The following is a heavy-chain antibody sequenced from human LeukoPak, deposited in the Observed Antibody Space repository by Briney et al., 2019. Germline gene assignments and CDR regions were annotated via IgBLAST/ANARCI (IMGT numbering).Heavy chain of an antibody. V-gene: IGHV3-23*01. D-gene: IGHD2-15*01. CDR2: ITSGGVTT. CDR1: GFTFSDYA. Sequence: PGGSLTPSCAASGFTFSDYAMTWVRQAPGKGLELVSAITSGGVTTFYADSVKGRFTISRDNSKNTLYLQLNSLRAEDMALYFCARDSPSCRGGSCLLSEYWGQGTLVTVSS. CDR3: ARDSPSCRGGSCLLSEY. J-gene: IGHJ4*02.